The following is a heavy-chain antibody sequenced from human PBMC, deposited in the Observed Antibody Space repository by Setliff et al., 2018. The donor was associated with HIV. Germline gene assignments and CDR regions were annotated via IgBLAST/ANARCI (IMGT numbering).Heavy chain of an antibody. CDR2: IDYSEST. J-gene: IGHJ4*02. CDR3: AREILSSSAIDY. D-gene: IGHD6-6*01. CDR1: GGSINDQY. V-gene: IGHV4-59*11. Sequence: SETLSLTCTVPGGSINDQYFSWIRQPPGKGLEWIGSIDYSESTNYNPSLKSRVTISVDMSKNQFSLKLSSVTAADTAVYYCAREILSSSAIDYWGQGTLVTVS.